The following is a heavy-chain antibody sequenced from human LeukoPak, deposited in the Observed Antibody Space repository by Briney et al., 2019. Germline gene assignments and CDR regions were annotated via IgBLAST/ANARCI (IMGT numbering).Heavy chain of an antibody. CDR3: ARVVTAHKGFDAFDI. CDR1: GYTLTSYD. D-gene: IGHD2-21*02. Sequence: EASVKVSCKASGYTLTSYDINWVRQATGQGLEWMGWMNPNSGNTGYAQKFQGRVTMTRNTSISTAYMELSSLRSEDTAVYYCARVVTAHKGFDAFDIWGQGTMVTVSS. V-gene: IGHV1-8*01. J-gene: IGHJ3*02. CDR2: MNPNSGNT.